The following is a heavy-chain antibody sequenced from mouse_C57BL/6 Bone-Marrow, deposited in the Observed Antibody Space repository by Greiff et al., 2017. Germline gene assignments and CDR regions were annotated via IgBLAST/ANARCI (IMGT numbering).Heavy chain of an antibody. CDR1: GFTFSDYY. CDR3: ARDEGLFFDY. V-gene: IGHV5-16*01. Sequence: EVKLMESEGGLVQPGSSMKLSCTASGFTFSDYYMAWVRQVPEKGLEWVANINYDGSSTYYLDSLKSRFIISRDNAKNILYLQMSSLKSEDTATYYCARDEGLFFDYWGQGTTLTVSS. J-gene: IGHJ2*01. D-gene: IGHD3-3*01. CDR2: INYDGSST.